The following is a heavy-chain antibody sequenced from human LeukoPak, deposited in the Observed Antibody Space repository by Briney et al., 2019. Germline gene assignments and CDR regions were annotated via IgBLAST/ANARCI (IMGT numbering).Heavy chain of an antibody. V-gene: IGHV4-34*01. CDR2: INHSGST. CDR1: GGSFSGYY. CDR3: ARERGIVATTTGFDY. Sequence: SETLSLTCAVYGGSFSGYYWSWIRQPPGKGLEWIGEINHSGSTNYNPSLKSRVTISVDTSKNQFSLKLSSVTAADTAVYYCARERGIVATTTGFDYWGQGTLVTVSS. J-gene: IGHJ4*02. D-gene: IGHD5-12*01.